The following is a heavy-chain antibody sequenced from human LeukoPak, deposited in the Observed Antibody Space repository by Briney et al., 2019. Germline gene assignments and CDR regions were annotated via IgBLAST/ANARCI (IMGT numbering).Heavy chain of an antibody. J-gene: IGHJ6*02. D-gene: IGHD6-19*01. Sequence: PGGSLRLSCAASGFTFSSYGMHWVRQAPGKGLEWVAVISYDGSNKYYADSVKGRFTISRDNSKNTLYLQMNSLRAEDTAVYYCARDGRIAVAGTGYYYYGMDVWGQGTTVTVSS. CDR1: GFTFSSYG. V-gene: IGHV3-30*03. CDR3: ARDGRIAVAGTGYYYYGMDV. CDR2: ISYDGSNK.